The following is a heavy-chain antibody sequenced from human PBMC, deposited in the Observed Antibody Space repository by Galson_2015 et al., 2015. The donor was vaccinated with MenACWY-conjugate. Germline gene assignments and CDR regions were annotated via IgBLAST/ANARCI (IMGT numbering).Heavy chain of an antibody. CDR3: ARGHYGMDV. CDR2: IKKDGSEK. CDR1: GFTFRNYW. Sequence: SVRLSCAAYGFTFRNYWITWVRQAPGKGLDWVASIKKDGSEKYYLDSVKGRFTISRYHAKNPLYLEMTSLRVKDTAVYSCARGHYGMDVWGQGTTVTASS. V-gene: IGHV3-7*03. J-gene: IGHJ6*02.